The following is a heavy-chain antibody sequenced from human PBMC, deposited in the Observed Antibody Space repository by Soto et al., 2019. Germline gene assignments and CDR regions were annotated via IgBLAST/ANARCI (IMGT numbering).Heavy chain of an antibody. CDR1: GAPLSSASYY. D-gene: IGHD3-9*01. CDR3: SRAASTYFDLLSAFHP. V-gene: IGHV4-61*01. CDR2: IYYNGTT. J-gene: IGHJ5*02. Sequence: QVLLQESGPGLVKPSETLSLTCTVSGAPLSSASYYGSWIRQSPGQGLEWIGYIYYNGTTKYNPSLEGRVSISVDTSKNPFSLRRTSLRAADTAVYYCSRAASTYFDLLSAFHPWGQGTLVIVSS.